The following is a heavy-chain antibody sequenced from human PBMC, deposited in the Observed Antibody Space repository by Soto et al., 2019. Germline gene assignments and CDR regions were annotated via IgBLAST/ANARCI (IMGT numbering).Heavy chain of an antibody. Sequence: GGSLRLSCVASGFTFSSYGMHWVRQAPGKGLEWVAVIWYDGSNKYYADSVKGRFTISRDNSKNTLYLQMNSLRAEDTAVYYCARALGAVLRFLESPRGYYYYGMDVWGQGTTVTVSS. CDR2: IWYDGSNK. D-gene: IGHD3-3*01. CDR3: ARALGAVLRFLESPRGYYYYGMDV. V-gene: IGHV3-33*01. J-gene: IGHJ6*02. CDR1: GFTFSSYG.